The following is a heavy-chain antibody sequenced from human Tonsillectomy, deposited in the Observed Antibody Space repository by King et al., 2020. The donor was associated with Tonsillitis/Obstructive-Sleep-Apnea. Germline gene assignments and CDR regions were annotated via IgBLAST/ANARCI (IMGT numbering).Heavy chain of an antibody. Sequence: VQLQQWGAGLLKPSETLSLTCAVYGGSFSGYYWSWIRQPPGKGLEWIGEINHSGSTNYNPSLKSRVTISVDTSKNQFSLKLSSVTAADTAVYYCAREEEFSTGLDPWGQGTLVTVSS. J-gene: IGHJ5*02. D-gene: IGHD2-2*01. CDR3: AREEEFSTGLDP. V-gene: IGHV4-34*01. CDR2: INHSGST. CDR1: GGSFSGYY.